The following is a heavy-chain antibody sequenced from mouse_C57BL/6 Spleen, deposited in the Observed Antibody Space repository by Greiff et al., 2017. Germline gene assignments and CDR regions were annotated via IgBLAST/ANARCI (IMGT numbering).Heavy chain of an antibody. CDR2: IHPNSGST. D-gene: IGHD2-1*01. J-gene: IGHJ4*01. V-gene: IGHV1-64*01. Sequence: VQLQQPGAELVKPGASVKLSCKASGYTFTSYWMHWVKQRPGPGLEWIGMIHPNSGSTNYNEKFKSKATLTVDKSSSTAYMQLSSLTSEDSAVYYCARGGNFYYYAMDYWGQGTSVTVSS. CDR1: GYTFTSYW. CDR3: ARGGNFYYYAMDY.